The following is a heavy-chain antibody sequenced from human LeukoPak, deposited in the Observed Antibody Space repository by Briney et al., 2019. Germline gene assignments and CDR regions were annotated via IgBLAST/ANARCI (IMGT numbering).Heavy chain of an antibody. V-gene: IGHV1-18*01. CDR2: ISAYNGNT. CDR3: ARDAPGVELLVAFGY. D-gene: IGHD3-10*01. J-gene: IGHJ4*02. CDR1: GYTFTSYG. Sequence: ASVKVSCKASGYTFTSYGISWVRQAPGQGLEWMGWISAYNGNTNYAQKLQGRVTMTTDTSTSTAYMELRSLRSDDTAAYYCARDAPGVELLVAFGYWGQGTLVTVSS.